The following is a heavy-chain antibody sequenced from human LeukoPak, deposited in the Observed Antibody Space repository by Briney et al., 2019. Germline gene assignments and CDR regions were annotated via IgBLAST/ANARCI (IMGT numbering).Heavy chain of an antibody. CDR1: GFTFDDYD. Sequence: GGSLRLSCAASGFTFDDYDMSWVRQAPGKGLEWVSGINWNGGRIGYADSLKGRFTISRDNAKNSLYLQMNSLRAEDTAFYYCARVSDISVAAYFDYWGQGTPVTVSS. J-gene: IGHJ4*02. D-gene: IGHD6-19*01. CDR2: INWNGGRI. CDR3: ARVSDISVAAYFDY. V-gene: IGHV3-20*04.